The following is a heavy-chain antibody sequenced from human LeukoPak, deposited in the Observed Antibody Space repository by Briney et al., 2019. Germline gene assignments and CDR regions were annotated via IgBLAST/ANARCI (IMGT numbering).Heavy chain of an antibody. V-gene: IGHV4-61*05. D-gene: IGHD2-15*01. Sequence: SETLSLTCTVSGGSISSSSYYWGWIRQPPGKGLEWIGYIYYSGSTNYNPSLKSRVTISVDTSKNQFSLKLSSVTAADTAVYYCASIQLQGYSSEIDRLNWFDPWGQGTLVTVSS. J-gene: IGHJ5*02. CDR2: IYYSGST. CDR1: GGSISSSSYY. CDR3: ASIQLQGYSSEIDRLNWFDP.